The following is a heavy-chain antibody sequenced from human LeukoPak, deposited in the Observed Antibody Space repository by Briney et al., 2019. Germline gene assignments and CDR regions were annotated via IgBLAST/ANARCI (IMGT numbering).Heavy chain of an antibody. CDR2: IYSGGST. V-gene: IGHV3-66*02. D-gene: IGHD5-18*01. CDR3: AASAMVNGMDV. J-gene: IGHJ6*02. CDR1: GFTVSSNY. Sequence: PGGSLRLSCAASGFTVSSNYMSWVCQAPGKGLEWVSVIYSGGSTYYADSVKGRFTISRDNSKNTLYLQMNSLRAEDTAVYYCAASAMVNGMDVWGQGTTVTVSS.